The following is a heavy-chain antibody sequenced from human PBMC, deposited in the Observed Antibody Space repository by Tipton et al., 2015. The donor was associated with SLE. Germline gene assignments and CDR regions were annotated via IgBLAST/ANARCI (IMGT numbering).Heavy chain of an antibody. CDR2: IYYSGST. CDR1: GGSIGSYY. D-gene: IGHD2-15*01. V-gene: IGHV4-59*01. J-gene: IGHJ3*02. Sequence: TLSLTCTDSGGSIGSYYWSWIRQPPGKGLEWIGYIYYSGSTNYNPSLKSRVTISVDTSKNQFSLKLSSVTAADTAVYYCARAEGSWDAFDIWGQGTMVTVSS. CDR3: ARAEGSWDAFDI.